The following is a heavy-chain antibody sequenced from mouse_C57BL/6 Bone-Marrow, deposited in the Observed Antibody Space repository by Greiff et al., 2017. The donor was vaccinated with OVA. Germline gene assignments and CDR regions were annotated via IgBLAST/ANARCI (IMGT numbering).Heavy chain of an antibody. Sequence: VQLQQPGAELVKPGASVKMSCKASGYTFTSYWITWVKQRPGQGLEWIGDIYPGSGSTNYNEKFKSKATLTVDTSSSTAYMQLSSLTSEDSAVYYCARCYDYDEAWFAYWGQGTLVTVSA. CDR1: GYTFTSYW. CDR2: IYPGSGST. CDR3: ARCYDYDEAWFAY. J-gene: IGHJ3*01. V-gene: IGHV1-55*01. D-gene: IGHD2-4*01.